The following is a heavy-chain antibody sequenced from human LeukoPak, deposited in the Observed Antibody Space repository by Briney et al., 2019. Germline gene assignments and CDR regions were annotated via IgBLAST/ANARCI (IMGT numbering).Heavy chain of an antibody. J-gene: IGHJ4*02. V-gene: IGHV3-23*05. CDR2: IYRSGGT. CDR1: GFTFSSYY. D-gene: IGHD2-2*01. CDR3: AKKAECFGTSCLTTNFDY. Sequence: GGSLRLSCAASGFTFSSYYMSWVRQAPGKGLEWVSDIYRSGGTNYADSVKGRFTISRDNSKNTLYLQMNSLRAEDTAVYYCAKKAECFGTSCLTTNFDYWGQGTLVTVSS.